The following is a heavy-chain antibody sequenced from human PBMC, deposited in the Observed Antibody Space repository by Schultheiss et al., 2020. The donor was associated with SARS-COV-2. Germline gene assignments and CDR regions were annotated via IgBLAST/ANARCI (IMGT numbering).Heavy chain of an antibody. CDR1: GDSISTSRW. CDR2: INHSEGT. J-gene: IGHJ5*02. V-gene: IGHV4-4*02. Sequence: GSLRLSCAVSGDSISTSRWWNWVRQSPGKGLEFLGQINHSEGTDYNPSLTSRVAISMDKSRNQISLTLTSVTAADTAIYYCARGGVGFSSGLTDLWGQGTLVTVSS. CDR3: ARGGVGFSSGLTDL. D-gene: IGHD6-19*01.